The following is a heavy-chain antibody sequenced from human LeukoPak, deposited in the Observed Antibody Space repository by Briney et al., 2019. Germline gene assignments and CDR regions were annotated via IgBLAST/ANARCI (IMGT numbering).Heavy chain of an antibody. Sequence: GGSLRLSCVASGFTLRSYVMNWVRQTPGKGLEWVSGISGSGDSTFYADSVKGRFSISRDNSKNTLYLHINSLRAEDTAVYYCVKDNPLDYWGQGTLVIVSS. CDR3: VKDNPLDY. CDR2: ISGSGDST. V-gene: IGHV3-23*01. J-gene: IGHJ4*02. D-gene: IGHD1-14*01. CDR1: GFTLRSYV.